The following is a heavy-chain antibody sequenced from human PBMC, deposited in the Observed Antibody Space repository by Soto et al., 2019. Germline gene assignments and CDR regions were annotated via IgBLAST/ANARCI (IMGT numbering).Heavy chain of an antibody. CDR2: INPNSGGT. Sequence: QVQLVQSGAEVNKPGASVKVSCKASGYTFTGYYMHWVRQAPGQGLEWLGWINPNSGGTNYAQKCQGWVTRTRDTSISTAYMELSRLRADYTAVYYCARDLRYNWNDKGHDYYGMDVWGQGNKVTVSS. V-gene: IGHV1-2*04. J-gene: IGHJ6*02. CDR1: GYTFTGYY. CDR3: ARDLRYNWNDKGHDYYGMDV. D-gene: IGHD1-1*01.